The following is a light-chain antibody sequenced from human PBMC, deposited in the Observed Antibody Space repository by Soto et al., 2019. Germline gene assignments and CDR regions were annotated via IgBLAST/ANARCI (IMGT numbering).Light chain of an antibody. Sequence: QSALTQPPSASGSPGQSVTISCTGTSSDVGGYNFVSWYQQHPGKAPQLIIYEVTKRPSGVPDRFSGSKSSNTASLTVSGLQAEDEADYYRSSYAGSNNFVFGTGTKVTVL. CDR3: SSYAGSNNFV. CDR2: EVT. J-gene: IGLJ1*01. V-gene: IGLV2-8*01. CDR1: SSDVGGYNF.